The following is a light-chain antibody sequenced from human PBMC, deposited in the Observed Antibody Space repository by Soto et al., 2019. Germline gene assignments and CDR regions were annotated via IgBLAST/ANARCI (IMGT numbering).Light chain of an antibody. CDR1: QGISSY. V-gene: IGKV1-9*01. Sequence: ASLGDRVTITCRASQGISSYLAWYQQKPGKAPKLLIYAASTLQSGVPSRFSGSGSGTEFTLTISSLQPDDFATYYCQHYNSYSEAFGQGTKVDI. CDR2: AAS. J-gene: IGKJ1*01. CDR3: QHYNSYSEA.